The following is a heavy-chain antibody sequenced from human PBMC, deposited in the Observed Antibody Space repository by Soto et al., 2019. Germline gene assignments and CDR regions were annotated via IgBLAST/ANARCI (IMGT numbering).Heavy chain of an antibody. CDR3: AQDEPGTLGYFDY. Sequence: EVQLLESGGGLVQPGGSLRLSCAASGFTFSSYARSWVRQAPGKGLEWVSAISGSGGSTYYADSVKGRFTISRDNSKNTLYLLMNSLRAEDTAVYYCAQDEPGTLGYFDYWGPGTLVTVSS. J-gene: IGHJ4*02. CDR1: GFTFSSYA. V-gene: IGHV3-23*01. CDR2: ISGSGGST. D-gene: IGHD7-27*01.